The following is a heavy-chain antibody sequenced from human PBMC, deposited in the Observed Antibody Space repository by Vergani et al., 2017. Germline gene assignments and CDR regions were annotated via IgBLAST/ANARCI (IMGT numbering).Heavy chain of an antibody. Sequence: VQLQESGPGLVKPSQTLSLTCTVSGGSISSGSYYWSWIRQPAGKGLEWVSAISGSGGSTYYADPVKGRFTISRDNSKNTLYLQMNSLRAEDTAVYYCAKQRARIPGRSGMDVWGQGTTVTVSS. V-gene: IGHV3-23*01. J-gene: IGHJ6*02. D-gene: IGHD1-26*01. CDR1: GGSISSGSYY. CDR3: AKQRARIPGRSGMDV. CDR2: ISGSGGST.